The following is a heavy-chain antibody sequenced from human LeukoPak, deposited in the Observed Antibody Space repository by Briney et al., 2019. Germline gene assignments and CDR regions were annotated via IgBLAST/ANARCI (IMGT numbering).Heavy chain of an antibody. J-gene: IGHJ4*02. CDR2: ISSSNGNT. CDR1: GGTFSSYA. V-gene: IGHV1-18*01. D-gene: IGHD2-15*01. Sequence: ASVKVSCKASGGTFSSYAITWVRQVPGRGLEWLGWISSSNGNTNYARNVRGRVTMTTDASTSTAYMELRNLRSDDTAIYYCVGCSGGNCYGTNYFEHWGRGTLVSVSS. CDR3: VGCSGGNCYGTNYFEH.